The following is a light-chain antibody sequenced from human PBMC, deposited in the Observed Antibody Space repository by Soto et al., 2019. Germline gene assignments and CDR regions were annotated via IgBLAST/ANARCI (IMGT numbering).Light chain of an antibody. CDR3: SSYTSSRSYVR. V-gene: IGLV2-14*01. J-gene: IGLJ2*01. CDR2: GVS. Sequence: QSALTQPASVSGSPGQSIIISCTGTSSDVGGYKYVSWYQHHPGKAPKLLIYGVSNRPSGISNRFSGSKSGNTASLTISGLQAEDEADYYCSSYTSSRSYVRFGGGTRLTVL. CDR1: SSDVGGYKY.